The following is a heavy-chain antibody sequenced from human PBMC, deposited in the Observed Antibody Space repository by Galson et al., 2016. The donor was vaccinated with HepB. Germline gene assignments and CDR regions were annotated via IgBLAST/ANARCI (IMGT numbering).Heavy chain of an antibody. J-gene: IGHJ3*01. CDR1: GDSVSSNSAA. Sequence: CAISGDSVSSNSAAWNWIRQSPSRGLEWLGRTYYRSKWYNDYAVSLKGRITIDPDASKNQFSLQLNSVTPEDTAIYYCASAQTGTAQIRAFDFWGQGIMVTVSS. V-gene: IGHV6-1*01. CDR3: ASAQTGTAQIRAFDF. D-gene: IGHD1-7*01. CDR2: TYYRSKWYN.